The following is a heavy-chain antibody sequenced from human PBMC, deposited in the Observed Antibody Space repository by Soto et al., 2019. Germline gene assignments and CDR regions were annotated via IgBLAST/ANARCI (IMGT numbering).Heavy chain of an antibody. V-gene: IGHV5-51*01. D-gene: IGHD6-6*01. Sequence: GESLKSSCKGSGYSFTSYWIGWVRQMPVKGLEWMGIIYPGDSDTRYSPSFQGQVTISADKSISTAYLQWSSLKASDTAMYYCAIRSCGSSSSTSYYSDYWGQGTLVTVAS. J-gene: IGHJ4*02. CDR1: GYSFTSYW. CDR3: AIRSCGSSSSTSYYSDY. CDR2: IYPGDSDT.